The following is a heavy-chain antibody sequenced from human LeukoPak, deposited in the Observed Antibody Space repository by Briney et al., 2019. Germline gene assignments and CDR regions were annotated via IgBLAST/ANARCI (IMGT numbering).Heavy chain of an antibody. V-gene: IGHV1-8*01. CDR1: GYTFTSYD. CDR3: AKGVGPELGGSWCDYF. J-gene: IGHJ4*02. D-gene: IGHD6-13*01. CDR2: MNPNSGNT. Sequence: ASVKVSCKASGYTFTSYDINWVRQATGQGLEWMGWMNPNSGNTGYAQKFQGRVTMTRNTSISTAYMELSSLRSEDTAVYYCAKGVGPELGGSWCDYFWGQGTLVTVSS.